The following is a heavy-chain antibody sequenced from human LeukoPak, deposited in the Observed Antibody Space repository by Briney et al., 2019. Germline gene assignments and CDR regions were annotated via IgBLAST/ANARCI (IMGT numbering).Heavy chain of an antibody. V-gene: IGHV1-2*02. Sequence: GASVKVSCKASGYTFTGYYMHWVRQAPGQGLEWMGWINPNSGGTNYAQKFQGRVTMTRDTSISTAYMELSRLRSNDTAVYYCARVYSRVRGDYHASGYWGQGTLVTVSS. J-gene: IGHJ4*02. CDR3: ARVYSRVRGDYHASGY. D-gene: IGHD4-17*01. CDR1: GYTFTGYY. CDR2: INPNSGGT.